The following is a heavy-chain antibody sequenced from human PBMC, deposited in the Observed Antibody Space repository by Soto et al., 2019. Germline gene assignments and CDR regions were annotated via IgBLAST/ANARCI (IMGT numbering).Heavy chain of an antibody. CDR2: IWYDGSNK. D-gene: IGHD3-16*02. CDR3: AREYYDYVWGSYRSFWFDP. V-gene: IGHV3-33*01. J-gene: IGHJ5*02. CDR1: GFTCSSYG. Sequence: AGGSLRLSCAASGFTCSSYGMHWVRQAPGKGLEWVAVIWYDGSNKYYADSVKGRFTISRDNSKNTLYLQMNSLRAEDTAVYYCAREYYDYVWGSYRSFWFDPWGQGTLVTVSS.